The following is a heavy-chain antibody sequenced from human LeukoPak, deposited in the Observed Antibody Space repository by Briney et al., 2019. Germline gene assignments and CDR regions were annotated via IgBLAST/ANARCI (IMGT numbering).Heavy chain of an antibody. J-gene: IGHJ6*04. D-gene: IGHD5-12*01. V-gene: IGHV3-30*18. Sequence: GGSLRLSCAASGFTFSSYGMPWVRQAPGKGLEWVAVISYDGSNKYYADSVKGRFTISRDNSKNTLYLQMNSLRAEDTAVYYCAKDHSIVAPTLQYYYYGMDVWGKGTTVTVSS. CDR1: GFTFSSYG. CDR2: ISYDGSNK. CDR3: AKDHSIVAPTLQYYYYGMDV.